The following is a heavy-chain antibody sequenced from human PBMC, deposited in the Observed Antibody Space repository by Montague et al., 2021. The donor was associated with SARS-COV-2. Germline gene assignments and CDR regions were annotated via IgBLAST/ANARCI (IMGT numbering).Heavy chain of an antibody. Sequence: SLRLSCAASGFTLSSYDMHWVRQVTGEGLEWVSAINIAGDTYYSASVKXRFTISRENAKNSLYLQMNSLRAADTAVYYCLREPRYRGNDFYGMDVWGQGTTVTVSS. D-gene: IGHD5-12*01. CDR3: LREPRYRGNDFYGMDV. V-gene: IGHV3-13*01. CDR2: INIAGDT. J-gene: IGHJ6*02. CDR1: GFTLSSYD.